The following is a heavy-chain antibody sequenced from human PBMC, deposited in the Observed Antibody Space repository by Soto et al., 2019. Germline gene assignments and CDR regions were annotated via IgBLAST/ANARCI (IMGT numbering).Heavy chain of an antibody. J-gene: IGHJ6*03. CDR1: GFTFSSYW. CDR3: ARSSVYCSGGSCYSIYYYYYYMDV. V-gene: IGHV3-7*01. CDR2: IKQDGSEK. D-gene: IGHD2-15*01. Sequence: EVQLVESGGGLVQPGGSLRLSCAASGFTFSSYWMSWVRQAPGKGLEWVANIKQDGSEKYYVDSVKGRFTISRDNAKNALYLPVNSMRAEDTAVYYCARSSVYCSGGSCYSIYYYYYYMDVWGKGTTVTVSS.